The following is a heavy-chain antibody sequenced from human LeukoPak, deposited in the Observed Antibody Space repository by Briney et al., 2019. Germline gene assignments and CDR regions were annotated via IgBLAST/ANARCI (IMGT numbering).Heavy chain of an antibody. D-gene: IGHD5-12*01. CDR2: IYDSGST. Sequence: SETLSLTCTVSGGSISSYYWSWIRQPPGKGLEWIGDIYDSGSTNYNPSLKSRVTISVDTSKNQFSLKLSSVTAADTAVYYCARGGSGYDSFYYYGMDVWGQGTTVTVSS. CDR3: ARGGSGYDSFYYYGMDV. CDR1: GGSISSYY. J-gene: IGHJ6*02. V-gene: IGHV4-59*01.